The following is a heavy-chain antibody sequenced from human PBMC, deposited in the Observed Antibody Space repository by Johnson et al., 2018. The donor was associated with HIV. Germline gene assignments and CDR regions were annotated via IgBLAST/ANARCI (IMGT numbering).Heavy chain of an antibody. CDR2: IYSGGST. Sequence: VQLMESGGGLVQPGGSLRLSCGASGFTVSNNYMNWVRQAPGKGLEWVSVIYSGGSTYYADSVKGRFTISRDNSKNTLYLQMNSLRAEDTAVYYCARACRDGYTCDAFDIWGQGTIVTVSS. V-gene: IGHV3-66*01. CDR3: ARACRDGYTCDAFDI. J-gene: IGHJ3*02. CDR1: GFTVSNNY. D-gene: IGHD5-24*01.